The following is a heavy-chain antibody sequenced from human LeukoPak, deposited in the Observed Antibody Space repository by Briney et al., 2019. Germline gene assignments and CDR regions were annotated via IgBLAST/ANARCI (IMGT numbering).Heavy chain of an antibody. J-gene: IGHJ5*02. Sequence: GGSLRLSWAASGFTFSSYAMHWVRQPPGKGLEWVAVISYDGSNKYYADSVKGRFTISRDNSKNTLYLQMNSLRAEDTAVYYCAREYYYDSSGRHWFDPWGQGTLVTVSS. V-gene: IGHV3-30-3*01. D-gene: IGHD3-22*01. CDR3: AREYYYDSSGRHWFDP. CDR2: ISYDGSNK. CDR1: GFTFSSYA.